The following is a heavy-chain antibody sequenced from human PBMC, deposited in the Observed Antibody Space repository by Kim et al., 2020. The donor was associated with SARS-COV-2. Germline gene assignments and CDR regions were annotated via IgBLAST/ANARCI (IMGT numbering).Heavy chain of an antibody. CDR2: ISYDGSNK. D-gene: IGHD6-19*01. J-gene: IGHJ5*02. CDR3: ARVGSVAAGSVGFDP. Sequence: GGSLRLSCAASGFTFSSYAMHWVRQAPGKGLEWVAVISYDGSNKYYADSVKGRFTISRDNSKNTLYLQMNSLRAEDTAVYYCARVGSVAAGSVGFDPWGQGTLVTVSS. CDR1: GFTFSSYA. V-gene: IGHV3-30-3*01.